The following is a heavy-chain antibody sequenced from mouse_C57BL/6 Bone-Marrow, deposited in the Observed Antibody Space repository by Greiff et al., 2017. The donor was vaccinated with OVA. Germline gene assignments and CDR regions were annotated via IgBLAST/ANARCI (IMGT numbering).Heavy chain of an antibody. Sequence: EVKLMASGGGLVQPGESLKLSCESNEYEFPSHDMSWVRKTPEKRLELVAAINSDGGSTYYPDTMERRFIISRDNTKKTLYLQMSSLRSEDTALYYCARHKGSHYDYSFAYWGQGTLVTVSA. V-gene: IGHV5-2*01. J-gene: IGHJ3*01. CDR3: ARHKGSHYDYSFAY. D-gene: IGHD2-4*01. CDR1: EYEFPSHD. CDR2: INSDGGST.